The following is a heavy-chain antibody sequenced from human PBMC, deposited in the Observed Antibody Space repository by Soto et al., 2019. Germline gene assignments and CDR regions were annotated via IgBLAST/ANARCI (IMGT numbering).Heavy chain of an antibody. D-gene: IGHD5-12*01. CDR2: ISYDGSNK. J-gene: IGHJ6*02. CDR1: GFTFSNYG. Sequence: QVQLVESGGGMVQPGRSLRLSCAASGFTFSNYGMHWVRQAPGKGLEWVAVISYDGSNKYYADSVKGRFTISRDNSKNTLYLQMNSLRAEDTAVYYCARSGGYDYVSYYYGMDVWGQGTTVTVSS. CDR3: ARSGGYDYVSYYYGMDV. V-gene: IGHV3-30*03.